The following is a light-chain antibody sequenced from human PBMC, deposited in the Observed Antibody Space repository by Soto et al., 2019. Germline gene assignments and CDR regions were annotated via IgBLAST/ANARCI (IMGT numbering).Light chain of an antibody. CDR3: SSYAGSNNLGV. CDR2: EVS. Sequence: QSALTQPPSASGSPGQSVTISCTGTSSDVGGYNYVSWYQQHPGKAPKLMIYEVSKRPSGVPDRFSGSKSGNTASLTVSGLQAEDEADYYCSSYAGSNNLGVFGTGTNSPS. J-gene: IGLJ1*01. V-gene: IGLV2-8*01. CDR1: SSDVGGYNY.